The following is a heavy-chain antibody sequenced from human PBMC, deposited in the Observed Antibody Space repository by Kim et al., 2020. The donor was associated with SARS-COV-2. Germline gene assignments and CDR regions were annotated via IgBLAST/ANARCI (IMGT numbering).Heavy chain of an antibody. D-gene: IGHD2-15*01. Sequence: QKYYVDTVKGRFTIARNNAGNSLYLQMSSLRADDTGVYYCGKAYSYAFDGWGQGTVVTVSS. J-gene: IGHJ3*01. CDR3: GKAYSYAFDG. CDR2: QK. V-gene: IGHV3-7*04.